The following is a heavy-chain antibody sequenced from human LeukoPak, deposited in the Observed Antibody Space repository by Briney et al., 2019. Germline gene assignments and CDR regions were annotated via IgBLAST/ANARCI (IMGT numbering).Heavy chain of an antibody. CDR3: ARGSAAAGFDY. V-gene: IGHV3-48*01. J-gene: IGHJ4*02. CDR1: GFTFSSYS. CDR2: ISSSSSTI. Sequence: GGSLRLSCAASGFTFSSYSMNWVRQAPGKGLEWVSYISSSSSTIYYADSVKGRFTISRDNAKNSLYLQMNSLRAEDTAVYYCARGSAAAGFDYWVQGTLVTVSS. D-gene: IGHD6-13*01.